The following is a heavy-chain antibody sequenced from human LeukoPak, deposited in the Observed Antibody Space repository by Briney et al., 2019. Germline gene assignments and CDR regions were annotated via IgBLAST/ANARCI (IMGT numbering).Heavy chain of an antibody. D-gene: IGHD6-19*01. V-gene: IGHV4-59*08. CDR2: IYDSGST. J-gene: IGHJ5*02. Sequence: SETLSLTCTVSGGSISSYFWSWIRQPPGKGLEWIGYIYDSGSTNYNPSLKSRVTISVDTSKNRFSLKLSSVTAADTAVYYCARSKWLVLPPYNWFDPWGQGTLVTVSS. CDR3: ARSKWLVLPPYNWFDP. CDR1: GGSISSYF.